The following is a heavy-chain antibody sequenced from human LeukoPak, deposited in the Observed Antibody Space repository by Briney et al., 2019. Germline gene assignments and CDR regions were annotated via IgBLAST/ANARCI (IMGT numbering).Heavy chain of an antibody. V-gene: IGHV1-69*04. CDR3: ARRITMVRGVISDY. Sequence: ASVKVSCKASGGTFSSYAISWVRQAPGQGLEWMGRIIPILGIANYAQKFQGRVTITADKSTSTAYMELSSLRSEDTAVYYCARRITMVRGVISDYWGQGTLVTVSS. CDR2: IIPILGIA. D-gene: IGHD3-10*01. J-gene: IGHJ4*02. CDR1: GGTFSSYA.